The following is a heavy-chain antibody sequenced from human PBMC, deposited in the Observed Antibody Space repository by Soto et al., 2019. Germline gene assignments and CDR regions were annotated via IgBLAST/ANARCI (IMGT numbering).Heavy chain of an antibody. CDR1: GFTFSSYA. J-gene: IGHJ4*02. Sequence: GGSLRLSCAASGFTFSSYAMSWVRQAPGKGLEWVSAISGSGGSTYYADSVKGRFTISRDNSKNTLYLQMNSLRAEDTAVYYCAKDFSLRYFDIFGGDYWGQGTLVTVSS. CDR3: AKDFSLRYFDIFGGDY. V-gene: IGHV3-23*01. CDR2: ISGSGGST. D-gene: IGHD3-9*01.